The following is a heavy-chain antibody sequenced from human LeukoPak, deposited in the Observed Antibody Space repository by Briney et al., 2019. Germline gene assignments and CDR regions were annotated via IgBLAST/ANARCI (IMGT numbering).Heavy chain of an antibody. V-gene: IGHV1-2*02. J-gene: IGHJ3*02. CDR2: INPNSGGT. CDR3: ARVSSASGAFDI. CDR1: GYTFTGCF. Sequence: ASVKVSCKASGYTFTGCFLHWVRQAPGQGLEWMGWINPNSGGTNYAQKFQGRVTMTRDTSISAAYMDLSSLRFDDTAVYYCARVSSASGAFDIWGQGTMVTVSS. D-gene: IGHD6-25*01.